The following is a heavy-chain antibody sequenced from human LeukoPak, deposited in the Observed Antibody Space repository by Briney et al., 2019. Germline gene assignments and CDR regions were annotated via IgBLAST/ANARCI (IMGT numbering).Heavy chain of an antibody. V-gene: IGHV4-59*01. Sequence: PSGTLSLTCTVSGGSISSYYWSWIRQPPGKGLEWIWYIYYSGSTNYNPSLKSRVTISVDTSKNQFSLKLSSVTAADTAVYYCARGDSSSWYPLPYYYYGMDVWGQGTTVTVSS. J-gene: IGHJ6*02. D-gene: IGHD6-13*01. CDR3: ARGDSSSWYPLPYYYYGMDV. CDR1: GGSISSYY. CDR2: IYYSGST.